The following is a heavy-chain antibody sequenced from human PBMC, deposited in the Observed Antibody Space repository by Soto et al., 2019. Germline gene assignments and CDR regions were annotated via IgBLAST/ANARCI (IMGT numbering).Heavy chain of an antibody. D-gene: IGHD1-20*01. J-gene: IGHJ6*02. Sequence: SLRLSCAASGFTVSANYMGWVRLAPGEGLEWVSVLSSGGRTYYPASLEGRFTISGDNSKNTVYLQMHSLRVEDTAVYYCATNNTPGGMDVWGQGTTVTVSS. CDR2: LSSGGRT. CDR1: GFTVSANY. V-gene: IGHV3-53*01. CDR3: ATNNTPGGMDV.